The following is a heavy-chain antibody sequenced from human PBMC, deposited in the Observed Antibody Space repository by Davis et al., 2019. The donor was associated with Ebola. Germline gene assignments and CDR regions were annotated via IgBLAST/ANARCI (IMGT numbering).Heavy chain of an antibody. CDR1: GGSFSGYY. Sequence: GSLRLSCAVYGGSFSGYYWSWIRQPPGKGLEWIGEINHSGSTNYNPSLKSRVTISVDTSKNQFSLKLSSVTAADTAVYYCARGTFWSGYYTGLNWFDPWGQGTLVTVSS. CDR3: ARGTFWSGYYTGLNWFDP. D-gene: IGHD3-3*01. J-gene: IGHJ5*02. V-gene: IGHV4-34*01. CDR2: INHSGST.